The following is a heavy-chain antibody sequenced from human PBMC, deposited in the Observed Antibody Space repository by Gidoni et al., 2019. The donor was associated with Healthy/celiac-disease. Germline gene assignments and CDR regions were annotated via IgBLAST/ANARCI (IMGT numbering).Heavy chain of an antibody. Sequence: QVQLQQWGAGLLKPSETLSLTCAVYGGSFSGYYWSWIRQPPGKGLEWIGEINHSGSTNYNPSLKSRVTISVDTSKNQFSLKLSSVTAADTAVYYCAREAYLYVPPGEPTVRVDYWGQGTLVTVSS. CDR1: GGSFSGYY. J-gene: IGHJ4*02. V-gene: IGHV4-34*01. CDR2: INHSGST. CDR3: AREAYLYVPPGEPTVRVDY. D-gene: IGHD3-10*01.